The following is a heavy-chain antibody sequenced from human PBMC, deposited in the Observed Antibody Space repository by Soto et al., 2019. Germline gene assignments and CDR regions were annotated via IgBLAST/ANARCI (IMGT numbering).Heavy chain of an antibody. J-gene: IGHJ4*02. Sequence: GVSLRLSCAASGFTFSSYGMHWVRQAPGKGLEWVAVIWYDGSNKYYADSVKGRFTISRDNSKNTLYLQMSSLRAEDTAVYYCARDRDPSNALNSWGQGTLVTVSS. CDR1: GFTFSSYG. D-gene: IGHD4-4*01. CDR3: ARDRDPSNALNS. V-gene: IGHV3-33*01. CDR2: IWYDGSNK.